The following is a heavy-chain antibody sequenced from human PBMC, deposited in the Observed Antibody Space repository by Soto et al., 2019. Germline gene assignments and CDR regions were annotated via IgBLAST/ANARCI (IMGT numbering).Heavy chain of an antibody. CDR3: ARAGVDSPYYGMDV. CDR2: IYYSGST. J-gene: IGHJ6*02. V-gene: IGHV4-59*01. Sequence: QVQLQESGPGLVKPSETLSLTCTVSGGSISSYYWSWIRQPPGKGLEWIGYIYYSGSTNYNPSLKGRVTISVDTSKNQFSLKRSSVTAADTAVYYCARAGVDSPYYGMDVWGQGTTVTVSS. CDR1: GGSISSYY. D-gene: IGHD2-15*01.